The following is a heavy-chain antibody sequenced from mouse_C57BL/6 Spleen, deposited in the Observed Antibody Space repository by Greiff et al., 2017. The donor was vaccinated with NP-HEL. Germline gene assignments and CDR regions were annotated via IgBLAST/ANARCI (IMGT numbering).Heavy chain of an antibody. CDR2: IHPNSGST. D-gene: IGHD2-4*01. CDR1: GYTFTSYW. CDR3: ARGDYDYDDGPFDY. J-gene: IGHJ2*01. Sequence: QVQLQQPGAELVKPGASVKLSCKASGYTFTSYWMHWVKQRPGQGLEWIGMIHPNSGSTNYNEKFKSKATLTVDKSSSTAYMQLSSLTSEDSAVYYCARGDYDYDDGPFDYWGQGTTLTVSS. V-gene: IGHV1-64*01.